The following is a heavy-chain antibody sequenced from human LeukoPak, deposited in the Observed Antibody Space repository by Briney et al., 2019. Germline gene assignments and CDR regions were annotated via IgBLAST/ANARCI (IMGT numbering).Heavy chain of an antibody. CDR2: IIPIFGTA. CDR3: ARGLYVDIVATDPYYYYYMDV. CDR1: GYTFTGYY. D-gene: IGHD5-12*01. J-gene: IGHJ6*03. Sequence: SVKDSCKASGYTFTGYYMHWVRQAPGQGLEWMGGIIPIFGTANYAQKFQGRVTITADESTSTAYMELSSLRSEDTAVYYCARGLYVDIVATDPYYYYYMDVWGKGTTVTVSS. V-gene: IGHV1-69*13.